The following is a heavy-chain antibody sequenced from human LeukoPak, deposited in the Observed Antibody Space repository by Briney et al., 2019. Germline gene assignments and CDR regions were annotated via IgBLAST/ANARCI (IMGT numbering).Heavy chain of an antibody. CDR3: ARVPSMVYAMNWFDP. V-gene: IGHV4-39*07. D-gene: IGHD2-8*01. Sequence: SETLSLTCTVPGGSISSSSYYWGWIRQPPGKGLEWIGSIYYSGSTYYNPSLKSRVTISVDTSKNQFSLKLSSVTAADTAVYYCARVPSMVYAMNWFDPWGQGTLVTVSS. CDR1: GGSISSSSYY. CDR2: IYYSGST. J-gene: IGHJ5*02.